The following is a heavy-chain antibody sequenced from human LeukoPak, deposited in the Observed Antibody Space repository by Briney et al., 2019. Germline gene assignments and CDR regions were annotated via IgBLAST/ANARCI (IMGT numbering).Heavy chain of an antibody. J-gene: IGHJ3*02. D-gene: IGHD3-22*01. V-gene: IGHV3-23*01. CDR1: GFTFSDYY. CDR2: ISGSGGST. CDR3: AKDLGFDYDSSGYIAFDI. Sequence: GGSLRLSCAASGFTFSDYYMSWVRQAPGKGLEWVSAISGSGGSTYYADSVKGRFTISRDNSKNTLYLQMNSLRAEDTAVYYCAKDLGFDYDSSGYIAFDIWGQGTMVTVSS.